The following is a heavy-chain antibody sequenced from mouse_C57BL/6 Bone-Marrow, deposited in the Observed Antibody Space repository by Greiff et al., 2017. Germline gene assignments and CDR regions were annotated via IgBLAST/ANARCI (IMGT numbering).Heavy chain of an antibody. CDR2: INPNNGGT. D-gene: IGHD3-1*01. CDR3: ASFSWAWFAY. J-gene: IGHJ3*01. V-gene: IGHV1-26*01. Sequence: EVQLQQSGPELVKPGASVKISCKASGYTFTDYYMNWVKQSHGKSLEWIGDINPNNGGTSYNQKFKGKATLTVDKSSSTAYMELRSLTSEDSAVYYCASFSWAWFAYWGQGTLVTVSA. CDR1: GYTFTDYY.